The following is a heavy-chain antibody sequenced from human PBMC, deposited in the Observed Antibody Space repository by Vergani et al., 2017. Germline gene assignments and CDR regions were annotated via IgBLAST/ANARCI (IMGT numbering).Heavy chain of an antibody. D-gene: IGHD6-19*01. V-gene: IGHV4-39*01. CDR1: GGSISSSSYY. Sequence: QLQLQESGPGLVKPSETLSLTCTVSGGSISSSSYYWGWIRQPPGKGLEWIGSIYYSGSTYYNPSLKSRVTISVDTSKNQFSLKLSSVTAADTAVYYCARAQGEPGVAVAGPYYFDYWGQGTLVTVSS. CDR2: IYYSGST. CDR3: ARAQGEPGVAVAGPYYFDY. J-gene: IGHJ4*02.